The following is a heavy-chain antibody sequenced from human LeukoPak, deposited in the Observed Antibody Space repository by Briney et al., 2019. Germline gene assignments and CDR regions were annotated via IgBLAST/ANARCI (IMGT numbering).Heavy chain of an antibody. CDR2: INHSGST. CDR3: ARILNSSGWYLGAFDI. D-gene: IGHD6-19*01. CDR1: GGSFSGYY. J-gene: IGHJ3*02. V-gene: IGHV4-34*01. Sequence: SETLSLTCAVYGGSFSGYYWSWIRQPPGKGLEWIGEINHSGSTNYNPSLKSRVTISVDTSKNQFSLKLSSVTAADTAVYYCARILNSSGWYLGAFDIWGQGTMVTVSS.